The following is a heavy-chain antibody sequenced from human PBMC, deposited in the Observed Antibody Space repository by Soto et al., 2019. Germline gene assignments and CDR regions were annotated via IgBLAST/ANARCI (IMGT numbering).Heavy chain of an antibody. J-gene: IGHJ4*02. D-gene: IGHD2-2*01. CDR3: AKFRAGTYPEYHFDS. CDR2: IVVGSGNT. CDR1: GFTFTNSA. Sequence: GASVKVSCKASGFTFTNSAIQWVRQARGQRLEWIGWIVVGSGNTNYAQKFQERLTITRDMSTSTAYMELSSLRSEDTALYYCAKFRAGTYPEYHFDSWGQGILVTAPQ. V-gene: IGHV1-58*02.